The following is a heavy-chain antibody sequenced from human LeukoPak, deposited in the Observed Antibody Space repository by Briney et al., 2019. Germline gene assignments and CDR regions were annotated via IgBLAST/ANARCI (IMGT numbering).Heavy chain of an antibody. D-gene: IGHD4-23*01. V-gene: IGHV4-31*03. CDR1: GGSITSDIFY. J-gene: IGHJ4*02. CDR2: IHNSRGT. CDR3: GKVGGNSNS. Sequence: PSETRSLTCTVSGGSITSDIFYWNWIRQHPWNGLEWIGSIHNSRGTSYNPSLESRLTISLDTSENQFFLKMSYVTAADTAMYYCGKVGGNSNSWGQGTLVTVSS.